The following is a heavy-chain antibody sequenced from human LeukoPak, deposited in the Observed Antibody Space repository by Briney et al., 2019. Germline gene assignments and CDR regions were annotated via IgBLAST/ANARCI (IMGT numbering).Heavy chain of an antibody. J-gene: IGHJ4*02. Sequence: ASVKVSCKASGYTFTGYYMHWVRQAPGQGLEWMGWINPNSGGTNYAQKFQGRVTMTRDTSISTAYMELSRLRSDDTAVYYCARDLWEYSNFDYWGQGTLVTVSS. CDR1: GYTFTGYY. CDR2: INPNSGGT. CDR3: ARDLWEYSNFDY. D-gene: IGHD4-11*01. V-gene: IGHV1-2*02.